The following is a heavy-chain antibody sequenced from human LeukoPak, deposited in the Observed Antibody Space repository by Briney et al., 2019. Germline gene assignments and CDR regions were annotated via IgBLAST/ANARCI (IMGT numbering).Heavy chain of an antibody. CDR1: GGSISSGGYY. CDR2: IYYSGST. J-gene: IGHJ4*02. V-gene: IGHV4-31*03. Sequence: PSETLSLTCTVSGGSISSGGYYWSWIRQHPGKGLEWIGYIYYSGSTYYNPSLKSRVTISVDTSKNQFSLKLSSVTAADTAVYYCAREPKRGHSDYWGQGTLVTVSS. D-gene: IGHD3/OR15-3a*01. CDR3: AREPKRGHSDY.